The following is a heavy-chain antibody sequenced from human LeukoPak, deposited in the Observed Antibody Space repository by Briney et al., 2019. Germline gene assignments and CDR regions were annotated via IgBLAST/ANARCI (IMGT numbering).Heavy chain of an antibody. CDR1: GYTFTGYY. Sequence: GASVKVSCKASGYTFTGYYMHWVRQAPGQGLEWMGWINPNSGGTNYAQKFQGRVTMTRDTSTSTAYMELSRLRSDDTAVYYCARDTAMVTRGGYYYYYYMDVWGKGTTVTVSS. V-gene: IGHV1-2*02. CDR2: INPNSGGT. J-gene: IGHJ6*03. D-gene: IGHD5-18*01. CDR3: ARDTAMVTRGGYYYYYYMDV.